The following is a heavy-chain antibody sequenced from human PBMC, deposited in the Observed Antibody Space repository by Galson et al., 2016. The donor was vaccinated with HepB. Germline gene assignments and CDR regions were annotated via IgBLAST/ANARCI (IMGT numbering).Heavy chain of an antibody. CDR1: GLTVSSNY. CDR3: SVELLQDFDF. D-gene: IGHD5-24*01. Sequence: SLRLSCAASGLTVSSNYMSWVRKAPGKGLEWVSVVYSGGSTYYADSVKGRFTLSRDHYKNTLYLQMNSPRAEDTAIYYCSVELLQDFDFWGQGTLVTVSS. CDR2: VYSGGST. J-gene: IGHJ4*02. V-gene: IGHV3-53*01.